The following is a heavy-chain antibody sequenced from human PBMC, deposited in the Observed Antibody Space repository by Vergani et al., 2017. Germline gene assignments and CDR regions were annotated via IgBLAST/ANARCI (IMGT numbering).Heavy chain of an antibody. CDR3: ARGLGSSGWYGYYFDY. CDR2: INPSGGST. J-gene: IGHJ4*02. V-gene: IGHV1-46*03. CDR1: GYTFTSYY. D-gene: IGHD6-19*01. Sequence: QVQLVQSGAEVKKPGASVKVSCKASGYTFTSYYMHLVRQAPGQGLEWMGIINPSGGSTSYAQKFQGRVTMTRDTSTSTVYMELSSLRSEDTAVYYCARGLGSSGWYGYYFDYWGQGTLVTVSS.